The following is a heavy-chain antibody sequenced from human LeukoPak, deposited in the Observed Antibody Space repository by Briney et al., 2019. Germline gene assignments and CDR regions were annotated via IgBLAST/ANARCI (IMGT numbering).Heavy chain of an antibody. CDR3: ARGGKAVAGTDDAFDI. CDR1: GGTFSSYA. D-gene: IGHD6-19*01. CDR2: IIPILGIA. Sequence: SVKISCKASGGTFSSYAISWVRQAPGQGLEWMGRIIPILGIANYAQKFQGRVTITADKSTSTAYMELSSLRSEDTAVYYCARGGKAVAGTDDAFDIWGQGTMVTVSS. J-gene: IGHJ3*02. V-gene: IGHV1-69*04.